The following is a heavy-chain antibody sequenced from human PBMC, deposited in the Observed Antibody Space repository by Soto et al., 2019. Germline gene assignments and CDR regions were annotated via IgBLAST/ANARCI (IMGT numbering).Heavy chain of an antibody. V-gene: IGHV1-3*01. D-gene: IGHD6-13*01. CDR3: ARDLDVDGQQLGSFDY. CDR2: INAGNGNT. Sequence: QVQLVQSGAEVKKPGASVKVSCKASGYTFTSYAMHWVRQAPGQRLEWMGWINAGNGNTKYSQKFQGRVTIARDTSASTAYMELSSLRSEDTAVYYCARDLDVDGQQLGSFDYWGQGTLVTVSS. J-gene: IGHJ4*02. CDR1: GYTFTSYA.